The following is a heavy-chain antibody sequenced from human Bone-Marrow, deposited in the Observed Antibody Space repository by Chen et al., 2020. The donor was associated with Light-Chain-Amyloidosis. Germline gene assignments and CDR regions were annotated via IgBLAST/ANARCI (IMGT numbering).Heavy chain of an antibody. Sequence: GSGPGLVKPSQTLSLTCSVSGASMTNGSHYWSWIRLPAGKGLEWIGRIYTSGNTNYSPSLKSRVTISVDTSKNQFSLKLSSVTAADTAVYYCATHTVFGATIWGQGAPVTVSS. V-gene: IGHV4-61*02. CDR1: GASMTNGSHY. J-gene: IGHJ4*02. D-gene: IGHD1-26*01. CDR2: IYTSGNT. CDR3: ATHTVFGATI.